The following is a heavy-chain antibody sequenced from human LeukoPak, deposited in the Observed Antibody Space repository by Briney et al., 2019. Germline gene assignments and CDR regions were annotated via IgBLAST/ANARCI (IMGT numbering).Heavy chain of an antibody. CDR2: IIPIFGTA. CDR1: GGTFSSYA. V-gene: IGHV1-69*05. J-gene: IGHJ4*02. Sequence: SVKVSCKASGGTFSSYAISWVRQAPGQGLEWMGGIIPIFGTASYAQKFQGRVTITTDESTSTAYMELSSLRSEDTAVYYCARTYSSSWFIFDYWGQGTLVTVSS. CDR3: ARTYSSSWFIFDY. D-gene: IGHD6-13*01.